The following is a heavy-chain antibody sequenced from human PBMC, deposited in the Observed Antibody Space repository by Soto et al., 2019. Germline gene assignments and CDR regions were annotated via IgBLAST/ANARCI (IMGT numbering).Heavy chain of an antibody. CDR3: GKWGTVGWSLDS. J-gene: IGHJ4*02. Sequence: QVQLVQSGAEVKKPGASVKVSCKASGYTFTSYGISWVRQAPGQGLEWMGWIRAYNGNTNYAQKFQGRVIMTTGTATRTASRELTSLRADDTGVNDCGKWGTVGWSLDSWGQGTLVTVSS. CDR1: GYTFTSYG. V-gene: IGHV1-18*04. CDR2: IRAYNGNT. D-gene: IGHD6-19*01.